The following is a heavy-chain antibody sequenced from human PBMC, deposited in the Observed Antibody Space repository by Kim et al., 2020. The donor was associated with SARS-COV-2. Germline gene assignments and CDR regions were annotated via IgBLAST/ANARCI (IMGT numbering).Heavy chain of an antibody. D-gene: IGHD3-16*01. Sequence: SETLSLTCTVSGASINNGDSYWGWIRQPPGKGLEWIGSLSYSGTSYYNPSLKSRVTISVDTSKNQFSLKLTSATAADTALYYCARHTLRTIWFGALGDFDYGGQGTLVALSS. CDR3: ARHTLRTIWFGALGDFDY. CDR2: LSYSGTS. J-gene: IGHJ4*02. V-gene: IGHV4-39*01. CDR1: GASINNGDSY.